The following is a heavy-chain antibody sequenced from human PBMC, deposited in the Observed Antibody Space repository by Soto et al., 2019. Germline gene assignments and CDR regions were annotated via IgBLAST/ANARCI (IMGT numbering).Heavy chain of an antibody. D-gene: IGHD3-10*01. CDR3: ARLTYYYGSGSYHLFDY. CDR1: GYSFTSYW. CDR2: IYPGDSDT. Sequence: GESLKISCKGSGYSFTSYWIGWVRQMPGKGLEWMGIIYPGDSDTRYSPSFQGHVTISADKSISTAYLQWSSLKASDTAMYYCARLTYYYGSGSYHLFDYWGQGTLVTVSS. V-gene: IGHV5-51*01. J-gene: IGHJ4*02.